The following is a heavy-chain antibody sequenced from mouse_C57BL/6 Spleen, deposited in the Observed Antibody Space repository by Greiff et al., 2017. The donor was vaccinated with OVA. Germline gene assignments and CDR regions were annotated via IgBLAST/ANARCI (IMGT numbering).Heavy chain of an antibody. V-gene: IGHV3-6*01. CDR2: ISYDGSN. J-gene: IGHJ3*01. D-gene: IGHD3-2*02. Sequence: EVKLQESGPGLVKPSQSLSLTCSVTGYSITSGYYWNWIRQFPGNKLEWMRYISYDGSNNYNPSLKNRISITRDTSKNQFFLKLNSVTTEDTATYYCARGSSGYWFAYWGQGTLVTVSA. CDR3: ARGSSGYWFAY. CDR1: GYSITSGYY.